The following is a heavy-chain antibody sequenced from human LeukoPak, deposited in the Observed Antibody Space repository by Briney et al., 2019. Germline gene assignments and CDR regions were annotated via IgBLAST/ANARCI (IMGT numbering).Heavy chain of an antibody. D-gene: IGHD2-21*02. CDR3: ARLDWTGGNFYSS. CDR2: IYPDDSDT. V-gene: IGHV5-51*01. Sequence: GESLKISCKGSEYSFITHWIAWVRQMPGKGLEWMGIIYPDDSDTKYSPSFQGQVTISADKSIRTAYLQWSSLKASDTAVYYCARLDWTGGNFYSSWGQGTQVIVSS. CDR1: EYSFITHW. J-gene: IGHJ5*02.